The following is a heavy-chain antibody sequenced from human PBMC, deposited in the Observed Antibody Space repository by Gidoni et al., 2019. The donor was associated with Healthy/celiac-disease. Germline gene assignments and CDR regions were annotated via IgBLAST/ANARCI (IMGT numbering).Heavy chain of an antibody. CDR1: GFTFSSYG. D-gene: IGHD3-9*01. J-gene: IGHJ4*02. Sequence: QVQLVESGGGVVQPGRSLRLSCAASGFTFSSYGMHWVRQAPGKGLEGVAVIWYDGSNKYYADSVKGRFTISRDNSKNTLYLQMNSLRAEDTAVYYCARADYDILTGYYTSEYYFDYWGQGTLVTVSS. CDR3: ARADYDILTGYYTSEYYFDY. CDR2: IWYDGSNK. V-gene: IGHV3-33*01.